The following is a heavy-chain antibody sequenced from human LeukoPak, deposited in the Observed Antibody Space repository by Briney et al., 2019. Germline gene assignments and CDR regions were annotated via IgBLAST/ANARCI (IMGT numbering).Heavy chain of an antibody. CDR1: GYTFTDYY. D-gene: IGHD3-22*01. J-gene: IGHJ3*02. CDR3: ARPRSTYYYDSWFQDVFDI. Sequence: ASVKVSCKASGYTFTDYYMHWVRQAPGQGLEWMGWINPNRGGTNYAQKFQGRVIMTRDTSISTAYMELSRLRSDDTAVYYCARPRSTYYYDSWFQDVFDIWGQGTMVTVSS. V-gene: IGHV1-2*02. CDR2: INPNRGGT.